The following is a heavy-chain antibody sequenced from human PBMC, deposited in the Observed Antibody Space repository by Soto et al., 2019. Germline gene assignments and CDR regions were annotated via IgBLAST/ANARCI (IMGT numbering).Heavy chain of an antibody. CDR1: GGTFSSYA. CDR2: IMPSFCTA. Sequence: QVQLVQSGAEVKKPGSSVKVSCKASGGTFSSYAISWVRQAPGQGLEWMGGIMPSFCTANYAQKFQGRVTITADESTSTPSMELSSLRSEDTAVYSCARGPQITRSGYHFRIDWGKGTLVTVSS. J-gene: IGHJ4*02. D-gene: IGHD3-3*01. V-gene: IGHV1-69*01. CDR3: ARGPQITRSGYHFRID.